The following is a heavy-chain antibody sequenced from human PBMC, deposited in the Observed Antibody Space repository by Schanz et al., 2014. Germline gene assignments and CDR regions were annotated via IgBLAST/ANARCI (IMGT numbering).Heavy chain of an antibody. D-gene: IGHD6-19*01. V-gene: IGHV3-30-3*01. CDR1: GFTFSEVY. CDR2: MSYDGSNK. CDR3: ARDHQWLARYYMDV. Sequence: VRLVESGGGLVEPGGSLRLSCSGSGFTFSEVYMSWVRQAPGKGLEWVAVMSYDGSNKYYADSVKGRFTISRDNPKKTLYLQMNSLRAEDTAVYYCARDHQWLARYYMDVWGKGTTXTVSS. J-gene: IGHJ6*03.